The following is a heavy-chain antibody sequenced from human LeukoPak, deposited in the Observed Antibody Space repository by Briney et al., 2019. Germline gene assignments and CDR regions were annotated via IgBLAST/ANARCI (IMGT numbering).Heavy chain of an antibody. J-gene: IGHJ6*03. V-gene: IGHV1-2*02. CDR2: INPNSGGT. Sequence: ASVKVSCKASGYTFTDYYMHWVRQAPGQGPEWMGWINPNSGGTNYAQTFQGRVTMTRDTSISTAYMELRSLRSDDSAVYYCARDTYTSVTAMDVWGKGTTVTVSS. D-gene: IGHD4-17*01. CDR1: GYTFTDYY. CDR3: ARDTYTSVTAMDV.